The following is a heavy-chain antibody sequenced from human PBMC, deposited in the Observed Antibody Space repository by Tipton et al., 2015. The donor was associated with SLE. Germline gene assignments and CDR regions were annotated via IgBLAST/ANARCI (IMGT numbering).Heavy chain of an antibody. V-gene: IGHV4-61*02. CDR2: IYTSGST. D-gene: IGHD5-24*01. CDR1: GGSISSGSYY. Sequence: TLSLTCTVSGGSISSGSYYWSWIRQPAGKGLEWIGRIYTSGSTNYNPSLKRRVTISVDTSKNQFSLKLSSVTAADTAVYYCARARDGYNRKGDAFDIWGQGTMVTVSS. CDR3: ARARDGYNRKGDAFDI. J-gene: IGHJ3*02.